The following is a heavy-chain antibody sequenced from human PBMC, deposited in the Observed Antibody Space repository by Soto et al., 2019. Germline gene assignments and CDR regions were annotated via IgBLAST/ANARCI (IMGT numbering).Heavy chain of an antibody. D-gene: IGHD4-17*01. J-gene: IGHJ5*02. CDR1: GGSISSSSYY. V-gene: IGHV4-39*01. CDR2: IYYSGST. Sequence: QLQLQESGPGLVKPSETLSLTRTVSGGSISSSSYYWGWIRQPPGKGLEWIGSIYYSGSTYYNPSLKSRVTISVDTSKNQFSLKLSSVTAADTAVYYCARWVDYRDLRYNWFDPWGQGTLVTVSS. CDR3: ARWVDYRDLRYNWFDP.